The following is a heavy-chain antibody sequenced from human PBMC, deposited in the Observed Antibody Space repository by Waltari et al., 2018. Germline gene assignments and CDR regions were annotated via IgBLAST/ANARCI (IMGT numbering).Heavy chain of an antibody. CDR1: GFTFSSYS. CDR2: ISSSSSYI. CDR3: ARAYDSSGYYVSYWYFDL. Sequence: EVQLVESGGGLVKPGGSLRLSCAASGFTFSSYSMNWVRQAPGKGLEWVSSISSSSSYIYYADSVKGRFTISRDNAKNSLYLQMNSLRAEDTAVYYCARAYDSSGYYVSYWYFDLWGRGTLVTVSS. V-gene: IGHV3-21*01. D-gene: IGHD3-22*01. J-gene: IGHJ2*01.